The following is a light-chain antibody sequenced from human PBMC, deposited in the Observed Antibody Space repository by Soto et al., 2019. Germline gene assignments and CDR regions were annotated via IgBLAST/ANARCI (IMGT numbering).Light chain of an antibody. Sequence: QAVLTQPPSASGAPGQRVTISCSGSGSNIGSNPVTWYQQLPRTAPKLLIYNTNQRPSGVPARFSASRSGTSASLAISGLQSEDEADYFCASWEDSLNVYVLGTGTKLTV. J-gene: IGLJ1*01. CDR3: ASWEDSLNVYV. CDR1: GSNIGSNP. CDR2: NTN. V-gene: IGLV1-44*01.